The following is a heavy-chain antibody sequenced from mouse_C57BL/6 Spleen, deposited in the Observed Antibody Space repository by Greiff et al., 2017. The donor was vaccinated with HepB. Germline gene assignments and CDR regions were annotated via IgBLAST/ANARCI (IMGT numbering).Heavy chain of an antibody. V-gene: IGHV1-15*01. D-gene: IGHD1-1*01. CDR1: GYTFTDYE. CDR3: TRERATVVARGFAY. J-gene: IGHJ3*01. Sequence: VQLKESGAELVRPGASVTLSCKASGYTFTDYEMHWVKQTPVHGLEWIGAIDPETGGTAYNQKFKGKAILTADKSSSTAYMELRSLTSEDSAVYYCTRERATVVARGFAYWGQGTLVTVSA. CDR2: IDPETGGT.